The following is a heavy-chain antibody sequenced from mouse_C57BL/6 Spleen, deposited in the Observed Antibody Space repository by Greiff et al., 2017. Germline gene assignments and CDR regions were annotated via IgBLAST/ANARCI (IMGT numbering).Heavy chain of an antibody. D-gene: IGHD2-4*01. CDR3: ARGKSTMITTARFYAMDY. CDR2: INPNNGGT. Sequence: EVQLVESGPELVKPGASVKMSCKASGYTFTDYNMHWVKQSHGKSLEWIGYINPNNGGTSYNQKFKGKATLTVNKSSSTAYMELRSLTSEDSAVYYCARGKSTMITTARFYAMDYWGQGTSVTVSS. V-gene: IGHV1-22*01. CDR1: GYTFTDYN. J-gene: IGHJ4*01.